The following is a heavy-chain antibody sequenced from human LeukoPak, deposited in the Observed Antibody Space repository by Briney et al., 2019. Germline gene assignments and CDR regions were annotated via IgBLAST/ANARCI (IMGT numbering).Heavy chain of an antibody. CDR3: ATIKRGSIFGYFDF. Sequence: PSETLSLTCTVSGGSSSSHYWSWIRQPPGKGLEWIGYMFETGRTKDNPSLKSRVTLSADTSKNQFSLRLSSVTAADTAVYYCATIKRGSIFGYFDFWGQGILVTVSS. CDR2: MFETGRT. V-gene: IGHV4-59*11. D-gene: IGHD5-18*01. J-gene: IGHJ4*01. CDR1: GGSSSSHY.